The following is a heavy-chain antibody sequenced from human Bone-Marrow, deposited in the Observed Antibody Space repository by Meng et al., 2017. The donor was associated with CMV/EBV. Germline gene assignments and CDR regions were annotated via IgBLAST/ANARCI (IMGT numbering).Heavy chain of an antibody. D-gene: IGHD5-18*01. CDR3: AKDAGYNYGYFDS. Sequence: TSGFTFTSYAMSWVRQAPGKGLEWVSAISGSGRGTYYADSVKGRFTISRDNSKNTLYLQLNSLRANDTAVYFCAKDAGYNYGYFDSWGQGTLVTVSS. J-gene: IGHJ4*02. CDR2: ISGSGRGT. CDR1: GFTFTSYA. V-gene: IGHV3-23*01.